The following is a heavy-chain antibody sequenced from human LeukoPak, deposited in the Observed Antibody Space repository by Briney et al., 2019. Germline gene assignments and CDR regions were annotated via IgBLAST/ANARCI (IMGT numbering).Heavy chain of an antibody. CDR2: ISGSGGNT. CDR3: AKEPTVTTHFDY. CDR1: GFTFSSDA. D-gene: IGHD4-17*01. Sequence: PGGSLRLSCAASGFTFSSDAMTWVRQAPGKGLEWVSVISGSGGNTYYADSVKGRFTISRDNSKNTLYLQMNSLRAEDTAVYYCAKEPTVTTHFDYWGQGTLVTVSS. J-gene: IGHJ4*02. V-gene: IGHV3-23*01.